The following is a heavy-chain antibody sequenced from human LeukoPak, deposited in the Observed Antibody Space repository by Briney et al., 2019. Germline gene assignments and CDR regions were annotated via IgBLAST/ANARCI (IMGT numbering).Heavy chain of an antibody. J-gene: IGHJ4*02. V-gene: IGHV3-30*18. Sequence: PGGSLRLSCAASGFTFSSYGMHWVRQAPGKGLEWVAVISYDGSNKYYADSVKGRFTISRDNSKNTLYLQMNSLRAEDTAVYYCVKDQDSGYDSGIDYWGQGTLVTVSS. CDR3: VKDQDSGYDSGIDY. CDR1: GFTFSSYG. CDR2: ISYDGSNK. D-gene: IGHD5-12*01.